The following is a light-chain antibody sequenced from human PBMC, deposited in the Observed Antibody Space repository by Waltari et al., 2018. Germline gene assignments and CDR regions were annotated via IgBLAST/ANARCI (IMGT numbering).Light chain of an antibody. CDR3: QQYYSYPSVT. V-gene: IGKV1-8*01. Sequence: AIRMTQSPSSFSASTGDRVTITCRASQGISSYLAWYQQKPGKDPKLLIYAASTLQSGVPSRFSGSGSGTDFTLTISCLQSEDVATYYCQQYYSYPSVTFGQGTKLEIK. CDR1: QGISSY. CDR2: AAS. J-gene: IGKJ2*01.